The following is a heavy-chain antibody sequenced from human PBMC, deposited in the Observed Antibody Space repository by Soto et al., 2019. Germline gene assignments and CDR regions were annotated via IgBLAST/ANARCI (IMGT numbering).Heavy chain of an antibody. Sequence: GAAVKVSCKASGYTFTGYYIHWVRQAPGQGLEWMGWINPNSGGTNYAQKFQGRVTMTRDTSISTAYMELRRLRSDDTAVYYCARATYPYMVDTWLDAWGEGTMVTVYS. J-gene: IGHJ5*02. CDR1: GYTFTGYY. CDR2: INPNSGGT. D-gene: IGHD5-18*01. CDR3: ARATYPYMVDTWLDA. V-gene: IGHV1-2*02.